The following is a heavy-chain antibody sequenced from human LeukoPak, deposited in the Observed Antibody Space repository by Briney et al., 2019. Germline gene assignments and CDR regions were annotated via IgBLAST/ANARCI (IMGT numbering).Heavy chain of an antibody. D-gene: IGHD6-19*01. V-gene: IGHV3-30*03. J-gene: IGHJ4*02. CDR1: GFSFSNHG. CDR2: IASDGGAK. Sequence: GTSLRLSCVASGFSFSNHGMHWVRQAPGRGLEWVSVIASDGGAKFYADSVKGRFTLSRDNPKNMFFLQMNLLTVEDTAIYYCAREATWGQWYFDHWGQGTPVTVSS. CDR3: AREATWGQWYFDH.